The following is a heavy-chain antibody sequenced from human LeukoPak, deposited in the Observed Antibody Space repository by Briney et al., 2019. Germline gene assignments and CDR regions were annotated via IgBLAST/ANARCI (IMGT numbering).Heavy chain of an antibody. Sequence: GGSLRLSCAASGFTFDDYTMHWLRQAPGKGLEWVSLISWDGGSTYYADSVKGRFTISRDNSKNSLYLQMNSLRTEDTALYYCAKGRDGYNGHDYWGQGTLVTVSS. CDR1: GFTFDDYT. V-gene: IGHV3-43*01. D-gene: IGHD5-24*01. CDR2: ISWDGGST. J-gene: IGHJ4*02. CDR3: AKGRDGYNGHDY.